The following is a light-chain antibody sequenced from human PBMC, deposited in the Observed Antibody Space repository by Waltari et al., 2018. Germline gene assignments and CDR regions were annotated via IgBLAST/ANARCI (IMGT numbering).Light chain of an antibody. V-gene: IGKV3-11*01. CDR2: DIF. CDR3: HQRGGWPST. CDR1: QSVSGN. Sequence: EIVLTQSPVTLSLSPGERATLTCRADQSVSGNLAWYQHKPGQAPRLLIYDIFNRATGIPARFSGSGSGTDFTLTISSLEPEDFATYYCHQRGGWPSTFGQGTTVE. J-gene: IGKJ1*01.